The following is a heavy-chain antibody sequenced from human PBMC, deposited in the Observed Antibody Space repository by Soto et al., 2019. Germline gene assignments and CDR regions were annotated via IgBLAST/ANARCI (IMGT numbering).Heavy chain of an antibody. J-gene: IGHJ5*02. CDR2: IIPVFGKA. CDR1: GGTLSNFA. Sequence: QLQLVQSGAEVKKPGSSVKVSCKASGGTLSNFAINWVRQAPGQGLEWMGGIIPVFGKAKYAQKFQGRVHLTADESTSTDYMEVVSLTSEDTAVYYCARGSPTTVTTWLDPWGQGTLVTVSS. V-gene: IGHV1-69*01. CDR3: ARGSPTTVTTWLDP. D-gene: IGHD4-17*01.